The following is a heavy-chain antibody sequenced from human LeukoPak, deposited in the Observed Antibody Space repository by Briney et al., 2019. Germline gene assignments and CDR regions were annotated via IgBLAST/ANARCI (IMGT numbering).Heavy chain of an antibody. J-gene: IGHJ3*02. CDR2: IWYDGSNK. CDR3: ARASHYYDSSGYYAFDI. CDR1: GFTFRNYG. D-gene: IGHD3-22*01. Sequence: GGSLRLSCAASGFTFRNYGMHWVRQAPGKGLEWVAVIWYDGSNKYYADSVKGRFTISRDNSKNTLYLQMNSLRAEDTAVYYCARASHYYDSSGYYAFDIWGQGTMVTVSS. V-gene: IGHV3-33*01.